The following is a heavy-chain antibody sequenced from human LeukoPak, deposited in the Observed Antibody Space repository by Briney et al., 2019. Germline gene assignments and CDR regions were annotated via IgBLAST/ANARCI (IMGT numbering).Heavy chain of an antibody. Sequence: SETLSLTCTVSGGSISSSSYYWGWIRQPPGKGLEWIGSIYYSGSTYYNPSLKSRVTISVDTSKNQFSLKLSSVTAADTAVYYCARHAAASRYCSSTSCYRSEYFQHWGQGTQVTVSS. CDR1: GGSISSSSYY. J-gene: IGHJ1*01. CDR2: IYYSGST. V-gene: IGHV4-39*01. CDR3: ARHAAASRYCSSTSCYRSEYFQH. D-gene: IGHD2-2*01.